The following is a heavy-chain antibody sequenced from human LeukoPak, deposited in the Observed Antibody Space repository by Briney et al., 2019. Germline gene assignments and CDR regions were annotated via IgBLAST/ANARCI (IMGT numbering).Heavy chain of an antibody. CDR2: IYYSGST. CDR3: AKSGGYGLIDY. Sequence: SETLSLTCAVSGASISGSGYYCGWIHQPPGKGLEWIGNIYYSGSTYYNASLQSRVTISIDTSKNQFSLRLNSVTAADTAMYYCAKSGGYGLIDYWGQGTLVTVSS. V-gene: IGHV4-39*01. CDR1: GASISGSGYY. D-gene: IGHD1-26*01. J-gene: IGHJ4*02.